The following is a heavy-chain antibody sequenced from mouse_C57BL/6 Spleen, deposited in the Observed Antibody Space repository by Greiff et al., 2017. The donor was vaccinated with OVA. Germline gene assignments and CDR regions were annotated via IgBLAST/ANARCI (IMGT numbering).Heavy chain of an antibody. CDR1: GYTFTSYW. D-gene: IGHD1-1*01. V-gene: IGHV1-50*01. CDR3: ARKQDSSSYGYFIV. J-gene: IGHJ1*03. CDR2: IDPSDSYT. Sequence: QVQLQQPGAELVKPGASVKLSCKASGYTFTSYWMQWVKQRPGQGLEWIGEIDPSDSYTNYNQKFKGKATLTVDTSSSTAYMQLSSLTSEDSAVYYSARKQDSSSYGYFIVWGTGTPVTVSS.